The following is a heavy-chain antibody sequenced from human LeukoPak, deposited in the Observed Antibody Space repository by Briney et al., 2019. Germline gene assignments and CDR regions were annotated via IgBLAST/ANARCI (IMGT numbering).Heavy chain of an antibody. CDR2: IYPGDSDT. CDR1: GYSFTIYW. CDR3: ARQTGYTSSWYDY. V-gene: IGHV5-51*01. J-gene: IGHJ4*02. D-gene: IGHD6-13*01. Sequence: RGKSLKISCRVSGYSFTIYWIGWVRQLPGKGLEWMGIIYPGDSDTRYSPSFQGQVTISADKSLTTAYLQWSSLKASDTAMYYCARQTGYTSSWYDYWGQGTLVTVSS.